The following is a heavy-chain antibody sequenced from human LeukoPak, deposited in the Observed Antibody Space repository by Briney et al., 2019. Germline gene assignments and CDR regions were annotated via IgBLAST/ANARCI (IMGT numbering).Heavy chain of an antibody. V-gene: IGHV3-74*01. Sequence: GGSLRLSCTASGFTFSSFWMHWVRQSPGKGPVWVSRINGDVSSTDYADSVRGRFTISRDNAKNTLYLQMNSLRAEDTAVYYCSIAAAGNKAPFDYWGQGTLVTVSS. J-gene: IGHJ4*02. CDR3: SIAAAGNKAPFDY. CDR1: GFTFSSFW. D-gene: IGHD6-13*01. CDR2: INGDVSST.